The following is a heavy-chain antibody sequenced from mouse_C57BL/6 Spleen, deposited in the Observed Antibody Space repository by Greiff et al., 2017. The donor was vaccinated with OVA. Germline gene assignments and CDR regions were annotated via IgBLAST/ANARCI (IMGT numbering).Heavy chain of an antibody. Sequence: EVNVVESGGGLVKPGGSLKLSCAASGFTFSDYGMHWVRQAPEKGLEWVAYISSGSSTIYYADTVKGRFTISRDNAKNTLFLQMTSLRSEDTAMYYCARNYLHYFDYWGQGTTLTVSS. CDR3: ARNYLHYFDY. V-gene: IGHV5-17*01. D-gene: IGHD5-5*01. CDR1: GFTFSDYG. J-gene: IGHJ2*01. CDR2: ISSGSSTI.